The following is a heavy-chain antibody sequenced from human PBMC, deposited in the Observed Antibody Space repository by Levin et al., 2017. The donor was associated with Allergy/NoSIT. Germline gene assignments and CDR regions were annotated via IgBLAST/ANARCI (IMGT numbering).Heavy chain of an antibody. D-gene: IGHD2-15*01. Sequence: GGSLRLSCAVSGFTVGNNYLRWVRQAPGKGLEWVSLIYSGGGTYYADSVKGRFTISRDNSENTLHLQMNRLRVEDTAVYYCARDRHCSGDKCYGAWGQGTLVTVSS. CDR3: ARDRHCSGDKCYGA. J-gene: IGHJ5*02. CDR2: IYSGGGT. CDR1: GFTVGNNY. V-gene: IGHV3-66*02.